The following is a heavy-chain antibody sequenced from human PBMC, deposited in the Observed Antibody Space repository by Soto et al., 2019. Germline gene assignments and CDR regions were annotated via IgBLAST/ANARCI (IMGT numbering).Heavy chain of an antibody. J-gene: IGHJ4*02. CDR2: ISYDGSNK. D-gene: IGHD5-18*01. CDR3: AKDGEDTAMVLDY. Sequence: SLRLSCAASGFTFSSYGMHWVRQAPGKGLEWVAVISYDGSNKYYADSVKGRFTISRDNSKNTLYLQMNSLRAEDTAVYYCAKDGEDTAMVLDYWGQGTLVTVSS. CDR1: GFTFSSYG. V-gene: IGHV3-30*18.